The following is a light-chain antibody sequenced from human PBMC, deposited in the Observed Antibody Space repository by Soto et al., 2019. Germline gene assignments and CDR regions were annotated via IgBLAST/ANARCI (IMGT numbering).Light chain of an antibody. Sequence: QSALTQPASVSGSPGQSITISCTGSSSDVGDYTSVSWYQQHPGKAPKLMIYEVSNWPSGVSRRFSGSKSGNTASLTISGLQAEDEAHYYCSSYTSDNRNYVFGTGTKLTVL. CDR1: SSDVGDYTS. CDR2: EVS. CDR3: SSYTSDNRNYV. V-gene: IGLV2-14*01. J-gene: IGLJ1*01.